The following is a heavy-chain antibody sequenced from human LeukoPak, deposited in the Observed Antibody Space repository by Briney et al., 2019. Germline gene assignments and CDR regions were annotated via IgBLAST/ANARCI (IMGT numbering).Heavy chain of an antibody. CDR2: IYHSGST. CDR3: ATPAPHGSDPSLYYYYMDV. D-gene: IGHD3-10*01. V-gene: IGHV4-38-2*02. CDR1: GYSISSGYY. Sequence: PSETLSLTCTVSGYSISSGYYWGWIRQPPGKGLEWIGSIYHSGSTYYNPSHKSRVTISVDTSKNQFSLKLSSVTAADTAVYYCATPAPHGSDPSLYYYYMDVWGKGTTVTISS. J-gene: IGHJ6*03.